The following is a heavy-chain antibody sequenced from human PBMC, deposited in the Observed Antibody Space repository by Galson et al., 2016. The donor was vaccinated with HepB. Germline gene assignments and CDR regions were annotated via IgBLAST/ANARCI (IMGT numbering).Heavy chain of an antibody. J-gene: IGHJ4*02. V-gene: IGHV1-46*01. Sequence: SVKVSCKASGYVFTSYHMHWVRQAPGQGLEWIGIIISSGGASYAQKFQGRVTMTRDTSTSTDYMELSSLRSDDTAVYYCARETPHRVALVFWGEGTLVTVSS. CDR1: GYVFTSYH. CDR2: IISSGGA. D-gene: IGHD3-10*01. CDR3: ARETPHRVALVF.